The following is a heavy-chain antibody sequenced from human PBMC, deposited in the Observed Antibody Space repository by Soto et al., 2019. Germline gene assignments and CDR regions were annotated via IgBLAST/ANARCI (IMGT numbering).Heavy chain of an antibody. Sequence: LRLSFAASGFTFSAYSMNWVRQAPGKGLEWVSSISSTSSYIYYADSVKGRFTISRDNAKNSLYLQMNSLRAEDTAVYYCARKYSSGWAPFGYWGQGTLVTVSS. J-gene: IGHJ4*02. D-gene: IGHD6-19*01. CDR3: ARKYSSGWAPFGY. CDR2: ISSTSSYI. CDR1: GFTFSAYS. V-gene: IGHV3-21*01.